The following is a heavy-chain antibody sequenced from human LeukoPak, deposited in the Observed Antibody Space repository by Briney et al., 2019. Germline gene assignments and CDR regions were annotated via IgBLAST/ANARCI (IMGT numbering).Heavy chain of an antibody. Sequence: SQTLSLTCTVSGGSISSGGYYWSWIRQHPGKGLEWIGYIYYSGSTYYNPSLKSRATISVDTSKNQFSLKLSSVTAADTAVYYCARGGLDCSSTSCYGNWFDPWGQGTLVTVSS. CDR3: ARGGLDCSSTSCYGNWFDP. J-gene: IGHJ5*02. CDR1: GGSISSGGYY. D-gene: IGHD2-2*01. CDR2: IYYSGST. V-gene: IGHV4-31*03.